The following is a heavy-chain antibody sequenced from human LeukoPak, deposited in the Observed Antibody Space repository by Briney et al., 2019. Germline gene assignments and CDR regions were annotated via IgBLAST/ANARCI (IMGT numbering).Heavy chain of an antibody. D-gene: IGHD2-2*01. Sequence: PSETLSLTCAVYGGSFSGYYWSWIRQPPGKGLEWIGYIYHSGSTYYNPSLKSRVTISVDRSKNQFSLKLSSVTAADTAVYYCAASLIGYCSSTSCYGGGAFDYWGQGTLVTVSS. J-gene: IGHJ4*02. CDR2: IYHSGST. V-gene: IGHV4-34*01. CDR1: GGSFSGYY. CDR3: AASLIGYCSSTSCYGGGAFDY.